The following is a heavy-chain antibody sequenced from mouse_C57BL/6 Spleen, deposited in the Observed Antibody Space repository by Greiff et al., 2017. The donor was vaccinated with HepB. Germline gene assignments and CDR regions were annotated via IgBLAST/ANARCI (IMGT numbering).Heavy chain of an antibody. J-gene: IGHJ4*01. CDR1: GYAFTNYL. Sequence: VQLQQSGAELVRPGTSVKVSCKASGYAFTNYLIEWVKQRPGQGLEWIGVINPGSGGTNYNEKFKGKATLTADKSSSTAYMQLSSLTSEDSAVYFCAGSPPMVYAMDYWGQGTSVTVSS. CDR3: AGSPPMVYAMDY. CDR2: INPGSGGT. V-gene: IGHV1-54*01. D-gene: IGHD2-3*01.